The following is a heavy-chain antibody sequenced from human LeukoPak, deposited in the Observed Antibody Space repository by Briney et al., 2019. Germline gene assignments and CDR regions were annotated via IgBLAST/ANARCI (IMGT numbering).Heavy chain of an antibody. Sequence: GGSLRLSCAASGFTFSSYWMHWVRQAPGKGLVWVSRINTDGSSTSYADSVKGRFTISRDNAKNTLYLQMNSLRAEDTAVYYCARVVVGAIYYYMDVWGKGTTVTVSS. V-gene: IGHV3-74*01. J-gene: IGHJ6*03. D-gene: IGHD1-26*01. CDR2: INTDGSST. CDR3: ARVVVGAIYYYMDV. CDR1: GFTFSSYW.